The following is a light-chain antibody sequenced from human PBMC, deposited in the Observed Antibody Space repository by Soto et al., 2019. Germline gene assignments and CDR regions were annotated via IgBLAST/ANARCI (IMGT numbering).Light chain of an antibody. J-gene: IGLJ1*01. CDR1: SSNIGSNT. CDR2: SND. CDR3: AAWDGSLNGYV. V-gene: IGLV1-44*01. Sequence: QCVLTQAPSASGTPGQRVTISCSGSSSNIGSNTVNWYQQLPGTAPKLLIYSNDQRPSGVPDRFSGSKSGTSASLAISGLQSEDEADYYCAAWDGSLNGYVFGTGTKVTVL.